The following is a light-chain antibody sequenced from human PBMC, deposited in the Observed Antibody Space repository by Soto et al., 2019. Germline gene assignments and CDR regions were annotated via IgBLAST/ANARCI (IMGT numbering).Light chain of an antibody. CDR3: QQYNNWPTT. V-gene: IGKV3-15*01. J-gene: IGKJ5*01. Sequence: VMTQSQATLSVSPGERATLSCRASQTVSSNLAWYQQKPVQAPRLLIYGASTRATGIPARFSGSGSGTEFTLTISSLQSEDFAVYYCQQYNNWPTTFGQGTRLATK. CDR2: GAS. CDR1: QTVSSN.